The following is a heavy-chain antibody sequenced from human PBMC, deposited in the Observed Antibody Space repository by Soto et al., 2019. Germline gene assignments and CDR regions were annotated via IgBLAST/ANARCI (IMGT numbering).Heavy chain of an antibody. CDR3: ERLRGYSHGYDF. Sequence: KACGETLASCARCWVHQATGQRLEWMGWMNASSGNTNYAQKFQGRVTMTRNTSISTAYMELSSLRSEDTAVYYCERLRGYSHGYDFRRQGTLVPVSP. D-gene: IGHD5-18*01. CDR2: MNASSGNT. J-gene: IGHJ4*02. CDR1: GETLASCA. V-gene: IGHV1-8*01.